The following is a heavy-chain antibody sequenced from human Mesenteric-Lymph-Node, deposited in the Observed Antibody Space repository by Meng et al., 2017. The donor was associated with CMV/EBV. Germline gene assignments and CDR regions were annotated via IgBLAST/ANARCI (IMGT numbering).Heavy chain of an antibody. CDR1: GFTFSNDW. Sequence: GESLKISCAASGFTFSNDWMHWVRQASGKGLEWVANIRQDGSKIYYGDSVKGRFTISRDNAKNSLYLQMESLRAEDTAVYYCATSLTYCSSSNCYRAFDNWGQGTLVTVSS. CDR3: ATSLTYCSSSNCYRAFDN. D-gene: IGHD2-2*01. V-gene: IGHV3-7*01. CDR2: IRQDGSKI. J-gene: IGHJ4*02.